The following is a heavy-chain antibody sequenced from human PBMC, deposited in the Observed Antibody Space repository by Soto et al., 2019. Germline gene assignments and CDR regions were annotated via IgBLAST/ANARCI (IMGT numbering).Heavy chain of an antibody. D-gene: IGHD3-22*01. CDR2: ISSSGSTI. CDR1: GFTFSDYY. Sequence: PGGSLRLSCAASGFTFSDYYMSWIRQAPGKGLEWVSYISSSGSTIYYADSVKGRFTISRDNAKNSLYLQMNSLRAEDTAVYYCARSHLYYDSSGYPDYWGRGTLVTVSS. J-gene: IGHJ4*02. V-gene: IGHV3-11*01. CDR3: ARSHLYYDSSGYPDY.